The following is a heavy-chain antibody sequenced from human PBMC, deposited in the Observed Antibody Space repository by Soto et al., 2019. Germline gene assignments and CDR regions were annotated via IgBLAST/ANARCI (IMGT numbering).Heavy chain of an antibody. CDR2: IIPIFGTA. D-gene: IGHD4-4*01. CDR3: ARARVTTVTYYYYYGMDV. CDR1: GVTFSSYA. Sequence: SVKVSCKASGVTFSSYAISWVRQAPGQGLEWMGGIIPIFGTANYAQKFQGRVTITADESTSTAYMELSSLRSEDTAVYYCARARVTTVTYYYYYGMDVWGQGTTVTVSS. J-gene: IGHJ6*02. V-gene: IGHV1-69*13.